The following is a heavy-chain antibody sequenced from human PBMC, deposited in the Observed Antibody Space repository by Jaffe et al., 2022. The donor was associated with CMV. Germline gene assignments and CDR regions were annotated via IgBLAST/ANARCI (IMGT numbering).Heavy chain of an antibody. CDR2: IIPIFGTA. CDR3: ASGLLTGILIPYYYGMDV. CDR1: GGTFSSYA. Sequence: QVQLVQSGAEVKKPGSSVKVSCKASGGTFSSYAISWVRQAPGQGLEWMGGIIPIFGTANYAQKFQGRVTITADESTSTAYMELSSLRSEDTAVYYCASGLLTGILIPYYYGMDVWGQGTTVTVSS. D-gene: IGHD1-20*01. J-gene: IGHJ6*02. V-gene: IGHV1-69*01.